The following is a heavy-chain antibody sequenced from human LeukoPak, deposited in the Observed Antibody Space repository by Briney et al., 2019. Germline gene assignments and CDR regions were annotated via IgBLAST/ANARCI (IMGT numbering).Heavy chain of an antibody. CDR2: IYPGDSDT. V-gene: IGHV5-51*01. J-gene: IGHJ4*02. CDR3: ARLGNGIVVVPAAMRGDY. Sequence: GESLKISCKGSGYSFTSYWIGWVRQMPGKGLEWMGIIYPGDSDTRYSPSFQGQVTISADKSISTAYLQWSSLKASDTAMYYCARLGNGIVVVPAAMRGDYWGQGTLVTVSS. D-gene: IGHD2-2*01. CDR1: GYSFTSYW.